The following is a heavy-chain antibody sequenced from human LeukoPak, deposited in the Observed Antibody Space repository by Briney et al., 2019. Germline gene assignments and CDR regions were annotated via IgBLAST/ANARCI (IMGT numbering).Heavy chain of an antibody. CDR3: ARGPYSSSWYDF. J-gene: IGHJ4*02. Sequence: PGGSLRLSCAASGFTLISYAMHWVRQAPGKGPEWVAVISFDGSNQYYTDSVKGRFTISRDNSKNTVDLQMNSVRVEDTALYYCARGPYSSSWYDFWGQGTLVTVSS. D-gene: IGHD6-13*01. CDR2: ISFDGSNQ. V-gene: IGHV3-30*04. CDR1: GFTLISYA.